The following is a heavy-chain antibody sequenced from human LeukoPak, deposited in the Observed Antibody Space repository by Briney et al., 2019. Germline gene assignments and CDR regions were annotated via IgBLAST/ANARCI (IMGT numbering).Heavy chain of an antibody. V-gene: IGHV3-33*01. CDR1: RFNFSNYG. J-gene: IGHJ3*02. Sequence: GSLRLSCAASRFNFSNYGMHWVRQAPGKGLEWVAVVWYDGSNKYYADSVKGRFTISRDNSKNTLYLQMNSLRAEDTAVYYCARFGTVDAFDMWGQGTMVTVSS. D-gene: IGHD2-8*02. CDR2: VWYDGSNK. CDR3: ARFGTVDAFDM.